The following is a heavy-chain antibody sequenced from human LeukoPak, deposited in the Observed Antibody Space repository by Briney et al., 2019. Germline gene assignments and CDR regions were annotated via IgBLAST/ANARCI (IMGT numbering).Heavy chain of an antibody. Sequence: SETLSLTCTASGGSFSSYYWSWIRQPPGKGLEWIGYIYYSGSTNYNPSLKSRVTISVDTSKNQFSLKLSSVTAADTAVYYCARGGGSGSYYFGSYYYYYMDVWGKGTTVTVSS. V-gene: IGHV4-59*01. CDR3: ARGGGSGSYYFGSYYYYYMDV. CDR2: IYYSGST. CDR1: GGSFSSYY. J-gene: IGHJ6*03. D-gene: IGHD3-10*01.